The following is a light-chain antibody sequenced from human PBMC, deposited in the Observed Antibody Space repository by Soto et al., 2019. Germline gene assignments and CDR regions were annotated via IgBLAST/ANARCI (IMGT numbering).Light chain of an antibody. V-gene: IGKV3-15*01. CDR1: ESIDIK. CDR2: NAA. J-gene: IGKJ1*01. CDR3: QQYSHWPRT. Sequence: IVMTQSPATLSLSPGERATLSCRASESIDIKLAWYQQKPGQAPKFLIYNAATRGPGTPARFSGGGSGTDFTLTISGLQSEDVAIYFCQQYSHWPRTFGQGTRVEIK.